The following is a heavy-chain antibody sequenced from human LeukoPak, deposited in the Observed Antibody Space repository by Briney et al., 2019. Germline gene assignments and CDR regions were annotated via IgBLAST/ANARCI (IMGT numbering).Heavy chain of an antibody. J-gene: IGHJ4*02. CDR1: GFTFSSYW. V-gene: IGHV3-7*01. Sequence: GGSLRLSCAASGFTFSSYWMSWVRQAPGKGLEWVANIKQDGSEKYYVDSVKGRFTISRDNAKNSLYLQMNSLRAEDTAVYYCARDRWYSSSWYPFDYWGQGTLVTVSS. CDR2: IKQDGSEK. CDR3: ARDRWYSSSWYPFDY. D-gene: IGHD6-13*01.